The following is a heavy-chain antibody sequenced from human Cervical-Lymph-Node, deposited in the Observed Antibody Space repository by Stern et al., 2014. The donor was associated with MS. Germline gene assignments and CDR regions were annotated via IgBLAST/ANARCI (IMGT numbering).Heavy chain of an antibody. J-gene: IGHJ5*02. D-gene: IGHD2-8*01. CDR3: ARGVWFDP. CDR1: GGSISSGSYY. Sequence: VQLEESGPGLVKPSQTLSLTCTVSGGSISSGSYYWSWIRQPAGTGLEWIGRVYTSGSTNYNPYLKIRVSISVDPSKNQFSLKLSSLTAADTAVYYCARGVWFDPWGRGTLVTVSS. CDR2: VYTSGST. V-gene: IGHV4-61*02.